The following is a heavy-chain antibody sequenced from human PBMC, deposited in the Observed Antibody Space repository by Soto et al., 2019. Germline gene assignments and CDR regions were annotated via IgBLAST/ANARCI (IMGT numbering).Heavy chain of an antibody. J-gene: IGHJ4*02. D-gene: IGHD2-21*02. Sequence: QVQLVQSGAEEKKPGASVKVSCKASGDTFTRYAMHLVRQAPGQRLEWMGWINAGNGNTKYSQKFQGRVTITRDTAASTAYMELSSLRSEDTAVYSCARSIVVVTALDYWGQGTLVTVSS. CDR3: ARSIVVVTALDY. V-gene: IGHV1-3*05. CDR1: GDTFTRYA. CDR2: INAGNGNT.